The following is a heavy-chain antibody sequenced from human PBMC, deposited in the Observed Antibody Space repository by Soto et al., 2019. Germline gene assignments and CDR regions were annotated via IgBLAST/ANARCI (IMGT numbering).Heavy chain of an antibody. J-gene: IGHJ6*02. D-gene: IGHD2-2*03. CDR3: ARLNGYCISTNCHGYYGMDV. V-gene: IGHV4-39*01. Sequence: PSETLSLTCPVPGGSVSSSSYSWGWIRQSPGKGLEWIGTIYSSENTYYNPSLLSRVTISVDTSKNEFSLRLGSVTAADTAVYYCARLNGYCISTNCHGYYGMDVWGQGTTVTVSS. CDR2: IYSSENT. CDR1: GGSVSSSSYS.